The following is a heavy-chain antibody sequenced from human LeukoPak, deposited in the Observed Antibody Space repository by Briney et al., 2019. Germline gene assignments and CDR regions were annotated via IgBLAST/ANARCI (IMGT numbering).Heavy chain of an antibody. Sequence: GASVKVSCKASGYTFTSYDINWVRQATGQGLEWMGWINPNSGGTNSAQKFQGRVTMTRDTSTSTVYMELSSLRSEDTAVYYCARVELWNDSWFDPWGQGTLVTVSS. D-gene: IGHD1-1*01. J-gene: IGHJ5*02. CDR3: ARVELWNDSWFDP. V-gene: IGHV1-2*02. CDR2: INPNSGGT. CDR1: GYTFTSYD.